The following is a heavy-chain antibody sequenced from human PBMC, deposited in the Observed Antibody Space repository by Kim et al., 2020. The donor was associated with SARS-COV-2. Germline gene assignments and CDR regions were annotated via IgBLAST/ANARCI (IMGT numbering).Heavy chain of an antibody. V-gene: IGHV4-39*01. Sequence: SETLSLTYTVSGGSISSSSYYWGWIRQPPGKGLEWIGSIYYSGSTYYNPSLKSRVTLSVDTSKNQFSLKLSSVTAADTAVYYCARSNGYSSGPAVADSWGQGTMVTVSS. D-gene: IGHD6-19*01. CDR3: ARSNGYSSGPAVADS. CDR1: GGSISSSSYY. J-gene: IGHJ3*02. CDR2: IYYSGST.